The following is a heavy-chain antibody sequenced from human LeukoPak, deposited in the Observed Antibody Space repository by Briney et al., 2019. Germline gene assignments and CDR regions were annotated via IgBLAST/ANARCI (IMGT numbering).Heavy chain of an antibody. D-gene: IGHD1-26*01. J-gene: IGHJ4*02. CDR2: VKSKTDGGTI. Sequence: GGSLRLSCAASGFTFSNAWMTWVRQTPGKGLEWVARVKSKTDGGTIDYAAPVKGRFTISRDDSEDTLYLQMNSLSTEDTALYYCTTYSRGASDYWGQGTLVTVSS. V-gene: IGHV3-15*01. CDR3: TTYSRGASDY. CDR1: GFTFSNAW.